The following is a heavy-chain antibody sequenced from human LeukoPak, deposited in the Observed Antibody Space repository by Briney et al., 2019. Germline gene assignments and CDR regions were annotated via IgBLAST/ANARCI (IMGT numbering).Heavy chain of an antibody. CDR3: AKLPLGGSGSYPDY. D-gene: IGHD1-26*01. J-gene: IGHJ4*02. CDR1: GFTFDDYA. CDR2: ISGDGGST. V-gene: IGHV3-43*02. Sequence: GGSLRLSCAASGFTFDDYAMHWVRQAPGKGLEWVSLISGDGGSTYYADSVKGRFTISRDNSKNSLYLQMNSLRTEDTALYYRAKLPLGGSGSYPDYWGQGTLVTVSS.